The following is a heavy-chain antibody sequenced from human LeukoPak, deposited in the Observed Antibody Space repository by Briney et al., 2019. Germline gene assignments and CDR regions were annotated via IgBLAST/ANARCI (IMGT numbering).Heavy chain of an antibody. V-gene: IGHV3-64D*09. CDR1: GFTFSSYA. D-gene: IGHD3-9*01. CDR3: VKGSNLRYFDWLNDY. J-gene: IGHJ4*02. CDR2: IGSNGGST. Sequence: GGSLRLSCSASGFTFSSYALHWVRQAPGKGLEYVSAIGSNGGSTYYADSVKGRFTISRDNSKNTLYLQMSSLRAEDTAVYYCVKGSNLRYFDWLNDYWGQGTLVTVSS.